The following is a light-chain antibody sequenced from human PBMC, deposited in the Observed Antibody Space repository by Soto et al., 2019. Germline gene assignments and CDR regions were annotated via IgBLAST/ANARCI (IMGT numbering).Light chain of an antibody. CDR3: QTWGNGFVL. CDR2: LNSDGSH. J-gene: IGLJ2*01. V-gene: IGLV4-69*01. CDR1: RGHSSYA. Sequence: QPVLTQSPPASASLGASVKLTCTLSRGHSSYAIAWHQQQPEKGPRFLMKLNSDGSHNKGDGIPDRFSGSSSVAERYLTISSLQSEDEADYYCQTWGNGFVLFGGGTKLTVL.